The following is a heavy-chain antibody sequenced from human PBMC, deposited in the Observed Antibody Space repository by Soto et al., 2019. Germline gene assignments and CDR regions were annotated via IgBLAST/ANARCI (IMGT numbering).Heavy chain of an antibody. Sequence: GASVKVSCKAFGYTFTRHYMHWVRQAPGQGLEWMGMINPSGGSTTYAQKFQGRVTMTRDTSTSTVYMELSSLRSEDTAVYYCARSSGNSEPYYFDYWGQGTLVTVSS. D-gene: IGHD3-22*01. CDR2: INPSGGST. CDR3: ARSSGNSEPYYFDY. V-gene: IGHV1-46*01. J-gene: IGHJ4*02. CDR1: GYTFTRHY.